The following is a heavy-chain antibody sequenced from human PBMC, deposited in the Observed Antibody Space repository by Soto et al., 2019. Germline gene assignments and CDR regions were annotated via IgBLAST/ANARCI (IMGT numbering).Heavy chain of an antibody. Sequence: PSETLSLTCTVSGVSITTTNYSWGWTRPSPGKGLDWIGSVYFSWTSHYKPSLKSRVTISVNTSKNHFSPRLSSVTAADTAIYYCARHGSYWGKGTRVTVSS. CDR2: VYFSWTS. CDR3: ARHGSY. V-gene: IGHV4-39*01. J-gene: IGHJ4*02. CDR1: GVSITTTNYS.